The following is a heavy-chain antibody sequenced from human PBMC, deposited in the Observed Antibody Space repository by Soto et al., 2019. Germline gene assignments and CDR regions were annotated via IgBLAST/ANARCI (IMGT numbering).Heavy chain of an antibody. D-gene: IGHD1-1*01. CDR2: IIPIFGTA. J-gene: IGHJ6*02. V-gene: IGHV1-69*13. CDR3: ARTVGTGTTFYYGMDV. CDR1: GGTFSSYA. Sequence: SVKVSCKASGGTFSSYAISWVRQAPGQGLEWMGGIIPIFGTANYAQKFQGRVTITADESTSTAYMELSSLRSEDTAVYYCARTVGTGTTFYYGMDVWGQGTTVTVSS.